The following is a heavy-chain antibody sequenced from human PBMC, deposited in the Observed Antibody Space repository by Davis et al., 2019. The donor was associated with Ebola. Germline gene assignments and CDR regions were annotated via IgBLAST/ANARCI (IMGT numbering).Heavy chain of an antibody. J-gene: IGHJ4*02. CDR1: GFTFRSYW. CDR3: ASVGGG. D-gene: IGHD4-23*01. Sequence: PGGSLRLSCAASGFTFRSYWMSWVRQAPGKGLEWVANINQDGSEKYYVDSVKGRFTISRDNAKNSLYLQMNSLRAEDTAAYYCASVGGGWGQGTLVTVSS. V-gene: IGHV3-7*03. CDR2: INQDGSEK.